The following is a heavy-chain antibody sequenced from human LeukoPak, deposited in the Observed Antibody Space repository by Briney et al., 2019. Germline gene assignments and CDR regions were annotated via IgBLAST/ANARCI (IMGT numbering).Heavy chain of an antibody. J-gene: IGHJ3*02. D-gene: IGHD1-20*01. CDR3: ARVLYNWNPNAFDI. CDR2: IYYSGST. CDR1: GGSISSYY. Sequence: SENLSLTCTVSGGSISSYYWSWIRQPPGKGLEWIGYIYYSGSTNYNPSLKSRVTISVDTSKNQFSLKLSSVTAADTAVYYCARVLYNWNPNAFDIWGQGTMVTVSS. V-gene: IGHV4-59*01.